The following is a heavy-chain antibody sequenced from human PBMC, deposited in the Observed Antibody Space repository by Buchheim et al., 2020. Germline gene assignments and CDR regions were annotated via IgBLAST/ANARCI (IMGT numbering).Heavy chain of an antibody. V-gene: IGHV4-31*03. Sequence: QVQLQESGPGLVKPSQTLSLTCTVSGDSMERGGFYWNWIRQHPGMGLEFIGYMYNSWITYFNPSLRSRATISADTSKIQFSLKLSSVTATDTAVYFCARGTPRYYFDFWGQGTL. CDR1: GDSMERGGFY. CDR2: MYNSWIT. J-gene: IGHJ4*02. D-gene: IGHD3-10*01. CDR3: ARGTPRYYFDF.